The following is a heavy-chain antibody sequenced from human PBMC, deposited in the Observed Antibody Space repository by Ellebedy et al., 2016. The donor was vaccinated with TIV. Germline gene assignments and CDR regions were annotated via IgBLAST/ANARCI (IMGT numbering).Heavy chain of an antibody. V-gene: IGHV3-23*01. Sequence: GGSLRLSCEASGFIFSDHYIDWVRQAPGKGLEWVSAISGSGGGTYYADSVKGRFTISRDASKNTLYLQMDSLKASDTAMYYCARRPSDSDYGDFPGWVWGQGTLVTVSS. CDR3: ARRPSDSDYGDFPGWV. D-gene: IGHD4-17*01. CDR2: ISGSGGGT. CDR1: GFIFSDHY. J-gene: IGHJ4*02.